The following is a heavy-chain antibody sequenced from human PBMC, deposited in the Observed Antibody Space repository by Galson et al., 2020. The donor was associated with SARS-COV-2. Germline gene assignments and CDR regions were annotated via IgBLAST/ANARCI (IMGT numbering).Heavy chain of an antibody. V-gene: IGHV4-34*01. CDR1: GGSSTNYH. Sequence: SETLSLTCAVYGGSSTNYHWSWIRQPPGKGLEWIGEVKYSETTNYKPSLRSRVIISVDTFKNQFSLRLTSVTAADTAMYYCASISNSSTSGDEDYYYGVGVGGQGTTVTVSS. CDR2: VKYSETT. D-gene: IGHD6-6*01. J-gene: IGHJ6*02. CDR3: ASISNSSTSGDEDYYYGVGV.